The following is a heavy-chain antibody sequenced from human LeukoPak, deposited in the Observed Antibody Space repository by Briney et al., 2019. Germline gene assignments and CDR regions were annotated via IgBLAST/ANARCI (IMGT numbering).Heavy chain of an antibody. CDR1: GGSISSSSYY. J-gene: IGHJ4*02. D-gene: IGHD3-3*01. Sequence: SETLSLTCTVSGGSISSSSYYWGWIRQPPGKGLEWIGSIYYSGSTYYNPSLKSRVTISVDTSKNQFSLKLSSVTAADTAVYYCASFGVVIKQIDYWGQGTLVTVSS. CDR2: IYYSGST. CDR3: ASFGVVIKQIDY. V-gene: IGHV4-39*01.